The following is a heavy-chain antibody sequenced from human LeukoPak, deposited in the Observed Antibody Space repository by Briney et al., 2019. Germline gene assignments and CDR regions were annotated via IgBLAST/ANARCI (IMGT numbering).Heavy chain of an antibody. CDR3: ARGARWDSSSWYDY. V-gene: IGHV4-59*01. CDR1: GVSISSYY. Sequence: SETLSLTCTVSGVSISSYYWSWIRQPPGKGLEWIGYIYYSGSTNYNPSLKSRVTISVDTSKNQFSLKLSSVTAADTAVYYCARGARWDSSSWYDYWGQGTLVTVSS. CDR2: IYYSGST. J-gene: IGHJ4*02. D-gene: IGHD6-13*01.